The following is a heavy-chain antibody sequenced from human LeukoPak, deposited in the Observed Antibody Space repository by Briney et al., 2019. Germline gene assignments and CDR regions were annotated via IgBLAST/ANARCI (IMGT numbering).Heavy chain of an antibody. CDR3: ARGVYSNYPNYYYMDV. J-gene: IGHJ6*03. CDR2: IRWSGGST. CDR1: GFRFDDYG. D-gene: IGHD4-11*01. V-gene: IGHV3-20*04. Sequence: PGGSLRLSCAASGFRFDDYGMSWVRQPPGKGLEWVSGIRWSGGSTGYADSVKGRFIISRDNAKNSLYLQVNSLRAEDSALYYCARGVYSNYPNYYYMDVWGKGTTVTVSS.